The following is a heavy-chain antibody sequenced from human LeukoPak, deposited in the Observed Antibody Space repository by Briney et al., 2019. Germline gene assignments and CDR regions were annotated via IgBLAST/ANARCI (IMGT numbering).Heavy chain of an antibody. J-gene: IGHJ4*02. CDR1: GFTFSSYG. CDR2: IWYDGSNK. Sequence: PGGSLRLSCAASGFTFSSYGMHWVRQAPGKGLEWVAVIWYDGSNKYYGDSVKGRFTISRDNPKNTLYLQVNSLRVEDTAVYYCAREGRGSYYFDYWGQGTLVTVSS. CDR3: AREGRGSYYFDY. D-gene: IGHD1-26*01. V-gene: IGHV3-33*01.